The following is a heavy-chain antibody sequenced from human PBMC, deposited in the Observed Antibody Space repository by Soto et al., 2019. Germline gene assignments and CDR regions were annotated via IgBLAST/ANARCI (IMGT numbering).Heavy chain of an antibody. V-gene: IGHV4-59*08. Sequence: SETLSLTCTVSGGSISSYYWSWIRQPPGKGLEWIVYFYYSGSTNYNPSLKSRVTISVDTSKNQFSLKLSSVTAADTAVYYCARRYGTLFDYWGQGTLVTVSS. J-gene: IGHJ4*02. CDR3: ARRYGTLFDY. CDR2: FYYSGST. D-gene: IGHD4-17*01. CDR1: GGSISSYY.